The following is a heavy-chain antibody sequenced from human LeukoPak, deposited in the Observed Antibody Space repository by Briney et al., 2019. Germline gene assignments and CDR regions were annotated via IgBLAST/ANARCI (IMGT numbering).Heavy chain of an antibody. CDR3: ARANDYGDPLPRYMDV. V-gene: IGHV4-4*02. D-gene: IGHD4-17*01. CDR1: GGSISSRNW. J-gene: IGHJ6*03. CDR2: IYLSGST. Sequence: SETLSLTCAVSGGSISSRNWWSWVRQPPGKGLEWIGEIYLSGSTNYNPSLKSRVTISVDKSKNQFSLKLTSVTAADTAVYYCARANDYGDPLPRYMDVWGKGTTVTVSS.